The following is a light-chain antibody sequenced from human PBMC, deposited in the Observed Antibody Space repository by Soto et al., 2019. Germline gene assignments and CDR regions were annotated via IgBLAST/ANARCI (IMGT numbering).Light chain of an antibody. CDR1: QNLRSS. V-gene: IGKV3-15*01. J-gene: IGKJ1*01. Sequence: VMTQSPATLSVSPGERATLSCRASQNLRSSLAWYQQKPGQAPRLLIYGASTRATGIPARFSGSGYGTEVTLTISSLPSEDFAVYFCQQYNIWPQTFGQGTKVEIK. CDR3: QQYNIWPQT. CDR2: GAS.